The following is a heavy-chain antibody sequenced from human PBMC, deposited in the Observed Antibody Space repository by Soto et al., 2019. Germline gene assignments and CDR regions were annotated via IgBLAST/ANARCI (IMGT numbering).Heavy chain of an antibody. D-gene: IGHD3-16*01. CDR3: ARDLGGPDY. CDR1: GFSLSPYW. CDR2: LSSDGFGA. V-gene: IGHV3-74*03. Sequence: EVHLEESGGGLVQPGGSLRLSCAASGFSLSPYWMHWVRQVPGRGLEWVARLSSDGFGAAYADSVKGRFFISRDIARNTRSLQMNSLRADDTAVYYCARDLGGPDYGGRGTSVTVSS. J-gene: IGHJ4*02.